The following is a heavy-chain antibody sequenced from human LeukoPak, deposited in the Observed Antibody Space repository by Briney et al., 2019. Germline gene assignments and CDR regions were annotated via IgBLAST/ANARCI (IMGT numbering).Heavy chain of an antibody. CDR1: GVSISSGGYY. D-gene: IGHD3-10*01. V-gene: IGHV4-31*11. CDR2: IYYSGST. CDR3: ARANYYGSGSYYLAY. J-gene: IGHJ4*02. Sequence: SQTLSLTCAVSGVSISSGGYYWSWIRQHPGKDLEWIGYIYYSGSTYYNPSLKSRVTISVDTSKNQFSLKLSSVTAADTAVYYCARANYYGSGSYYLAYWGQGTLVTVSS.